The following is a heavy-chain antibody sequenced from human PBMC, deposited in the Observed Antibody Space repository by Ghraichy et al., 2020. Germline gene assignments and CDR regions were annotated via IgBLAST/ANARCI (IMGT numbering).Heavy chain of an antibody. V-gene: IGHV4-31*03. D-gene: IGHD3-22*01. CDR2: IYYSGST. CDR3: AREWVVNYVHDAFDI. J-gene: IGHJ3*02. CDR1: GGSISSGGYY. Sequence: SETLSLTCTVSGGSISSGGYYWSWIRQHPGKGLEWIGYIYYSGSTYYNPSLKSRVTISVDTSKNQFSLKLSSVTAADTAVYYCAREWVVNYVHDAFDIWGQGTMVTVSS.